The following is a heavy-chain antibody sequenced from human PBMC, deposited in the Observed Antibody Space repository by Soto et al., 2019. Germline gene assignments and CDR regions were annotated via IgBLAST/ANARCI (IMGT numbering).Heavy chain of an antibody. CDR1: GGTFSSYA. J-gene: IGHJ3*02. CDR2: IIPIFGTA. V-gene: IGHV1-69*01. D-gene: IGHD3-16*02. CDR3: ARDADRPYDYFWGSYRYAFDI. Sequence: QVQLVQSGAEVKKPGSSVKVSCKASGGTFSSYAISWVRQAPGQGLEWMGGIIPIFGTANYAQKFQGRVTITADESTSTAYMELSSLRSEDTAVYYCARDADRPYDYFWGSYRYAFDIWGQGTMVTVSS.